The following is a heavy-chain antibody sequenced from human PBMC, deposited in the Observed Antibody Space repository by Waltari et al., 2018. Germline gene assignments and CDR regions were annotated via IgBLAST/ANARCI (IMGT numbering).Heavy chain of an antibody. CDR1: GGTFSSYA. D-gene: IGHD4-17*01. CDR2: IIPILGIA. V-gene: IGHV1-69*10. CDR3: ARVSRESNYGRGYYFDY. Sequence: QVQLVQSGAEVKKPGSSVKVSCKASGGTFSSYAISWVRQAPGQGLEWMVGIIPILGIANYAQKFQGRVTITADKSTSTAYMELSSLRSEDTAVYYCARVSRESNYGRGYYFDYWGQGTLVTVSS. J-gene: IGHJ4*02.